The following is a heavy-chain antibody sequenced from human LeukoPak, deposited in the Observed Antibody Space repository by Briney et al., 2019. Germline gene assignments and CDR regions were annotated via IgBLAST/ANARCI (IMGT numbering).Heavy chain of an antibody. D-gene: IGHD3-10*01. V-gene: IGHV4-38-2*02. CDR3: ASDYYGSGSQLDY. CDR1: GYSISTGYY. J-gene: IGHJ4*02. CDR2: FYHGGST. Sequence: SETLSLTCTVSGYSISTGYYWDWIRQPPGKGLEWIGTFYHGGSTYYNPSLKSRVTISVDTSKNQFSLNLTSVTAADTAVYYCASDYYGSGSQLDYWGQGTLVTVPS.